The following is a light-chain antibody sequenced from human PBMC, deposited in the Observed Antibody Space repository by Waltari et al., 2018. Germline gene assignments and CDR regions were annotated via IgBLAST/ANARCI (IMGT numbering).Light chain of an antibody. CDR2: DNN. V-gene: IGLV1-51*01. J-gene: IGLJ2*01. CDR3: ATWDNSLTDVV. Sequence: QSVLTQPPSVSAAPGQKVTISCPGSSSNIGNYYLSWYHQLPGAAPKLLIYDNNKRPSGIPDRFSASKSGTSATLGITGLQIGDEADYYCATWDNSLTDVVFGGGTKLTVL. CDR1: SSNIGNYY.